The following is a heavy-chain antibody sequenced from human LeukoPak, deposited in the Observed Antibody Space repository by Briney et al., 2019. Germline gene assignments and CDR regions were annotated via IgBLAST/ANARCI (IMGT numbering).Heavy chain of an antibody. CDR1: GFTFDDYA. CDR3: ARVIAVAGNYYFDY. Sequence: PGGSLRLSCVASGFTFDDYAMHWVRQAPGKGLEWVSGITWHSENIDYADSVKGRFTISRDNAKNTLYLQMNSLRAEDTAVYYCARVIAVAGNYYFDYWGQGTLVTVSS. CDR2: ITWHSENI. J-gene: IGHJ4*02. V-gene: IGHV3-9*01. D-gene: IGHD6-19*01.